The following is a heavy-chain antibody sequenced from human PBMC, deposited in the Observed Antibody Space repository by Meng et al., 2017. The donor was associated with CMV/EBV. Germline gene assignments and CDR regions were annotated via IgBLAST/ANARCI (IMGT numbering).Heavy chain of an antibody. V-gene: IGHV4-34*01. Sequence: QGQVQQWGGGLLEPSEALAITCAVHGGSFSGYYWSWSRQPPGKGLEWIGEINHSGNTNYNPSLKSRVTISVDTSKNQFSLKLSSVTAADTAVYYCARVWDSGWDYWGQGTLVTASS. J-gene: IGHJ4*02. CDR2: INHSGNT. D-gene: IGHD3-22*01. CDR3: ARVWDSGWDY. CDR1: GGSFSGYY.